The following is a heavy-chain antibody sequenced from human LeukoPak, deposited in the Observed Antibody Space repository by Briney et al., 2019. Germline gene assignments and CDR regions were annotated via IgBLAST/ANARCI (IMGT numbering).Heavy chain of an antibody. D-gene: IGHD3-10*01. CDR1: GGSFSGYY. CDR3: ASSSLLWFGELWPFDY. CDR2: INHSGST. J-gene: IGHJ4*02. V-gene: IGHV4-34*01. Sequence: SETLSLTCAVYGGSFSGYYWSWIRQPPGKGLEWIGEINHSGSTNYNPSLKSRVTISVDTSKNQFSLKLSSVTAADTAVYYCASSSLLWFGELWPFDYWGQGALVTVSS.